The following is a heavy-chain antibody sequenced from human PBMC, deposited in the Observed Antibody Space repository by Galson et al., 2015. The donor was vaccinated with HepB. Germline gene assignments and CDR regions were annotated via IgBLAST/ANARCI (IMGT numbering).Heavy chain of an antibody. Sequence: ETLSLTCTVSGGSISSYYWSWIRQSPGKGLEWIGYIHNSGSPNYNLSLRRRASISIDTSKNQFSLKLSSVTAADTAVYYCARDGGSGDAGYYYFDYWSQGTLVTVSS. J-gene: IGHJ4*02. CDR3: ARDGGSGDAGYYYFDY. D-gene: IGHD3-9*01. CDR1: GGSISSYY. CDR2: IHNSGSP. V-gene: IGHV4-59*01.